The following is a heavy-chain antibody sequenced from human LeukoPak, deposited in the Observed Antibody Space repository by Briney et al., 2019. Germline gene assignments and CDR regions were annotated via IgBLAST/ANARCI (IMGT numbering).Heavy chain of an antibody. V-gene: IGHV3-30*04. CDR3: ASMVRGVIRANDY. CDR2: ISYDGTNK. J-gene: IGHJ4*02. Sequence: GGSLRLSCAASGFTFSNYAIHWVRQAPGKGLEWVSVISYDGTNKYYADSVKGRFTISRDNSKNTLFLQMNTLRVDDTAVYYCASMVRGVIRANDYWGQGTLVTVSS. D-gene: IGHD3-10*01. CDR1: GFTFSNYA.